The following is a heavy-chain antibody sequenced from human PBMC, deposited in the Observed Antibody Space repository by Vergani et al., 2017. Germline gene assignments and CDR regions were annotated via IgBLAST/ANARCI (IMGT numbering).Heavy chain of an antibody. Sequence: EVQLLESGGDLVQPGGSLRLSCAASGFTFNHYAMNWVRQAPGKGLEWVSGISGIGGSTYYAGSMKGRFTISRDSSKTTLYLQMNSLSAGDTAVYYCANTNPRNSGYDYLYYYHAMDVWGQGTTVTVSS. J-gene: IGHJ6*02. CDR3: ANTNPRNSGYDYLYYYHAMDV. V-gene: IGHV3-23*01. CDR2: ISGIGGST. D-gene: IGHD5-12*01. CDR1: GFTFNHYA.